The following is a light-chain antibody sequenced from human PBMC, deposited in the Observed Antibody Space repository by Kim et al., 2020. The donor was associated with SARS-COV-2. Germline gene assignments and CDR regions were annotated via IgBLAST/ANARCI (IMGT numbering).Light chain of an antibody. J-gene: IGLJ3*02. CDR2: AVS. V-gene: IGLV2-23*02. CDR3: CSYADSSTWV. CDR1: SSDVGTYNL. Sequence: QSALTQPASVSGSPGQSITISCTGTSSDVGTYNLVSWYQQHPGKAPKLMIYAVSKRPSGVSNRFSGSKSGNTASLTISGLQAEDEADYYCCSYADSSTWVFGGGTQLTVL.